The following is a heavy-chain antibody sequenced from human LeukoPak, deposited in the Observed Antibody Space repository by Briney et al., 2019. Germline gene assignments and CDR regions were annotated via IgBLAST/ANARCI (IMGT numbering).Heavy chain of an antibody. D-gene: IGHD5-18*01. V-gene: IGHV1-58*01. CDR1: GFTFTSSA. CDR3: AAESIRGAMAPDY. Sequence: VASVKVSCKASGFTFTSSAVQWVRQARGQRLEWIGWIVVGSGNTNYAQKFQERVTITRDMSTSTAYMELSSLRSEDTAVYYCAAESIRGAMAPDYWGQGTLVTVSS. J-gene: IGHJ4*02. CDR2: IVVGSGNT.